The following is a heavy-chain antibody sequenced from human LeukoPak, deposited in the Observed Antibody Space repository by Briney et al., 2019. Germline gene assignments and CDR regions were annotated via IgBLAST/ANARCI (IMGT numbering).Heavy chain of an antibody. CDR3: ARGGVDYYGSGTYYLMYYFDY. Sequence: GGSLRLSCAASGFTFSSSAMNWVHQAPGKGLEWVSGISGSGGATYYADSVKGRFTISRDDPHNTLYLQMNSLRAEDTAVYFCARGGVDYYGSGTYYLMYYFDYWGQGALVTVSS. D-gene: IGHD3-10*01. V-gene: IGHV3-23*01. CDR1: GFTFSSSA. CDR2: ISGSGGAT. J-gene: IGHJ4*02.